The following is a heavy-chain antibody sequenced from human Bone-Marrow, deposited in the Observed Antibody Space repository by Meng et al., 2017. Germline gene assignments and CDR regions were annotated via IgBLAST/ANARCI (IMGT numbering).Heavy chain of an antibody. CDR1: GFSFNNFW. CDR2: INQDGSEK. J-gene: IGHJ4*02. D-gene: IGHD6-13*01. V-gene: IGHV3-7*01. Sequence: GESLKISCSASGFSFNNFWTSWVRQAPGKGLEWVANINQDGSEKYYVDSVKGRFTISRDNAKNSLYLQMNSLRGEDTAVYYCATSSAAAGNDWGRGTLVTVSS. CDR3: ATSSAAAGND.